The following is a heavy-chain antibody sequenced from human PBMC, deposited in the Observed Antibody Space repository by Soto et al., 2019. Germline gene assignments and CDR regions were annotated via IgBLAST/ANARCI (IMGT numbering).Heavy chain of an antibody. Sequence: QVQLVQSGAEVKKPGASVKVSCKSSGYTFTSLGINWVRQAPGQGLEWLGWISTYNGNIDYAQKVQGRVSMTTDTFTTTAYMELSSLRSDDTAVYYCTISTSVMSSGWQLIDYWGQGTLVTVSS. D-gene: IGHD6-19*01. CDR2: ISTYNGNI. J-gene: IGHJ4*02. V-gene: IGHV1-18*01. CDR3: TISTSVMSSGWQLIDY. CDR1: GYTFTSLG.